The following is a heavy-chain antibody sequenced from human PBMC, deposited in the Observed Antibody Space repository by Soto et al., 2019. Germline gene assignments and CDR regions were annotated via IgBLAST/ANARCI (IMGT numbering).Heavy chain of an antibody. V-gene: IGHV3-64*01. CDR1: GFTFSSYA. Sequence: LRLSCAASGFTFSSYAMHWVRQAPGKGLEYVSAISSNGGSTYYANSVKGRFTISRDNSKNTLYLQMGSLRAEDMAVYYCAKDRAYVDYWGQGTLVTVSS. J-gene: IGHJ4*02. CDR3: AKDRAYVDY. CDR2: ISSNGGST.